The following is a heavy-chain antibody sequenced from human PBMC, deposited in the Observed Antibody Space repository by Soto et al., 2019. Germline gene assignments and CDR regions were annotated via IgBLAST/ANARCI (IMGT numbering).Heavy chain of an antibody. J-gene: IGHJ5*02. CDR3: AKPCDSGGYLVPKRVLSWFDP. CDR2: ISGSGGST. CDR1: GFIFSSCA. Sequence: GQSFRLSCAASGFIFSSCAMRLVRHAPGKGLEWVSAISGSGGSTYYADSVKGRFTISRDNSKNTLYLQMNSLRAEDTAVYYCAKPCDSGGYLVPKRVLSWFDPWSRGT. V-gene: IGHV3-23*01. D-gene: IGHD3-22*01.